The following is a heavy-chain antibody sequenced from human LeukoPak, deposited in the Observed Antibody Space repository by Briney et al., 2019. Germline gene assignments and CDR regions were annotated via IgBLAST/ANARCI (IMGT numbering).Heavy chain of an antibody. J-gene: IGHJ3*02. CDR3: ARDCLYHHACDAFDI. Sequence: GASVKVSCKASGYTFTSYGISWVRQAPGQGLEWMGWISAYNGNTNYAQKLQGRVTMTTDTSTSTAYMELRSLRSDDTAVYYCARDCLYHHACDAFDIWGQGTMVTVSS. CDR1: GYTFTSYG. D-gene: IGHD1-14*01. CDR2: ISAYNGNT. V-gene: IGHV1-18*01.